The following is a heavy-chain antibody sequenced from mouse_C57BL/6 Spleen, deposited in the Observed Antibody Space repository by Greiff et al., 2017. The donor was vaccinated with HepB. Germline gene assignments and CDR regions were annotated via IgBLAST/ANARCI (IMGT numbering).Heavy chain of an antibody. D-gene: IGHD2-1*01. Sequence: QVQLQQPGAELVKPGASVKLSCKASGYTFTSYWMHWVKQRPGQGLEWIGMIHPNSGSTNYNEKFKSKATLTVDKSSSTAYMQLSSLTSEDSAVYYCARELIYYGNYEGFAYWGQGTLVTVSA. J-gene: IGHJ3*01. V-gene: IGHV1-64*01. CDR3: ARELIYYGNYEGFAY. CDR1: GYTFTSYW. CDR2: IHPNSGST.